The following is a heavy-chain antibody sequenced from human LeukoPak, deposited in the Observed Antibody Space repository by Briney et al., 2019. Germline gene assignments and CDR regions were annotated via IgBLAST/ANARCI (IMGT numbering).Heavy chain of an antibody. CDR2: IYYTGST. Sequence: SETLSLTCTVSGGSMSTYYWTWIRQPPGKGLEWIGFIYYTGSTNYNPSLKSRVTISVDTSRNQFSLKLSSVTAADTAVYYCAGMRITTPTVRTLDYWGQGTLVTVSS. V-gene: IGHV4-59*01. CDR3: AGMRITTPTVRTLDY. CDR1: GGSMSTYY. D-gene: IGHD1-14*01. J-gene: IGHJ4*02.